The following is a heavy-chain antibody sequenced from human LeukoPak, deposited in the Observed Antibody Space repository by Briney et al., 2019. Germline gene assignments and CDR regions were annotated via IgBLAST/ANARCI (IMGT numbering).Heavy chain of an antibody. CDR1: GGSITIADYW. V-gene: IGHV4-39*01. CDR3: ARQIGRGLWAFDY. Sequence: SETLSLTCTVSGGSITIADYWWAWIRQPPGKGLDWTASIYYSGSTHYNPALKSRVYISVDTSKSQFSLKLSSVTAADTAVYYCARQIGRGLWAFDYWGQGTPVTVSS. D-gene: IGHD2-21*01. CDR2: IYYSGST. J-gene: IGHJ4*02.